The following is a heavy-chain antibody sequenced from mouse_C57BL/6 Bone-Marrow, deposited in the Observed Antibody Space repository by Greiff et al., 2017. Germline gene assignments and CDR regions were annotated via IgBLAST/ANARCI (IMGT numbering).Heavy chain of an antibody. Sequence: VQLQQSAAGLVRPGASVKLSCTASGFNIKDDYIHWVKQRPEQGLEWIGWIDPEIGDTESASKFQGKATITSDTSYKPAYLQLSSLTSEDTAVYYCSSFDGNYFDLWGQGTPLTVAS. CDR1: GFNIKDDY. CDR3: SSFDGNYFDL. D-gene: IGHD2-3*01. J-gene: IGHJ2*01. CDR2: IDPEIGDT. V-gene: IGHV14-4*01.